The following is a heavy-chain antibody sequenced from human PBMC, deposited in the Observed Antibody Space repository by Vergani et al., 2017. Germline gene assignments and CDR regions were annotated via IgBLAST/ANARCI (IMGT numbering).Heavy chain of an antibody. V-gene: IGHV3-23*01. CDR1: GFTFNHYA. D-gene: IGHD5-12*01. CDR2: ISGSGGST. J-gene: IGHJ6*02. Sequence: EVQLLESGGDLVQPGGSLSLPCAASGFTFNHYAMNWVRQAPGKGLEWVSGISGSGGSTYYAGSVKGRFTISRDSSKTTLYLQMNSLSAGDTAVYYCAKANPGNSGYDYLYYYHAMDVWGQGTTVTVSS. CDR3: AKANPGNSGYDYLYYYHAMDV.